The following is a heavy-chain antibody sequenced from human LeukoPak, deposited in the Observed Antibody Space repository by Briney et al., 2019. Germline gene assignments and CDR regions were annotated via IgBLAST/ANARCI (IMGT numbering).Heavy chain of an antibody. CDR2: IYYSGST. CDR3: ARHYYGSGLDY. D-gene: IGHD3-10*01. Sequence: SETLSLTCTVSGGSISSYYWSWIRQPPGKGLEWIGFIYYSGSTNYNPSLKSRVTISVDTSKNQFSLKLSSVTAADTAVYYCARHYYGSGLDYWGQGTLVTVSS. V-gene: IGHV4-59*08. J-gene: IGHJ4*02. CDR1: GGSISSYY.